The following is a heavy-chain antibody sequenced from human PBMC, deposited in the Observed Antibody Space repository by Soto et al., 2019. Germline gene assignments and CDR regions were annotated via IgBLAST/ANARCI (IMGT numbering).Heavy chain of an antibody. Sequence: ASVKVSCKASGYTFTGYYMHWVRQAPGQGLEWMGWINPNSGGTNYAQKFQGWVTMTRDTSISTAYMELSRLRSDDTAVYYCARDRGVGATRDAFDIWGQGTMVTVSS. CDR2: INPNSGGT. CDR1: GYTFTGYY. D-gene: IGHD1-26*01. V-gene: IGHV1-2*04. CDR3: ARDRGVGATRDAFDI. J-gene: IGHJ3*02.